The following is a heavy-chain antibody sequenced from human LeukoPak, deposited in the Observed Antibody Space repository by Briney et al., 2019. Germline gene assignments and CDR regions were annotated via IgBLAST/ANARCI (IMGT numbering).Heavy chain of an antibody. D-gene: IGHD1-26*01. CDR2: ISSSGSTI. V-gene: IGHV3-11*04. CDR3: ARDSEWELPRGDAFDI. CDR1: GFTFSDYY. J-gene: IGHJ3*02. Sequence: DPGGSLRLSCAASGFTFSDYYMTWIRQAPGKGLEWVSYISSSGSTIYYADSVKGRFTISRDNAKNSLYLQMNSLRAEDTAVYYCARDSEWELPRGDAFDIWGQGTMVTVSS.